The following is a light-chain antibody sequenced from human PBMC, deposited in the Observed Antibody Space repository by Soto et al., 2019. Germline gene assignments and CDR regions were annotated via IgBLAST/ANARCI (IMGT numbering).Light chain of an antibody. CDR2: EVS. CDR1: SSDDGSYNR. J-gene: IGLJ1*01. CDR3: NSYTTGNTYV. V-gene: IGLV2-18*02. Sequence: QSALTQPPSVSGSPGQSVAISCSGTSSDDGSYNRVSWYQQPPGTAPKLMIYEVSNRPSGVPDRFSGSKSGNTTSLTISGLQAEDEADYYCNSYTTGNTYVFGTGTKVTVL.